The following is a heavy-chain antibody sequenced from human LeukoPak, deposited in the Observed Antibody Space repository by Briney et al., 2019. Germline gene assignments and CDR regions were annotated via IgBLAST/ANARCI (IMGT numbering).Heavy chain of an antibody. J-gene: IGHJ4*02. D-gene: IGHD3-9*01. V-gene: IGHV3-48*03. CDR3: ARSRRTYDILTH. CDR2: ISSSANTI. CDR1: GFIFNIYE. Sequence: GGSLRLSCAASGFIFNIYEMNWVRQAPGKGLEWISYISSSANTIYYADSVKGRFTISRDNAKNSLYLQMNSLRAEDTAVYYCARSRRTYDILTHWGQGTLVTVSS.